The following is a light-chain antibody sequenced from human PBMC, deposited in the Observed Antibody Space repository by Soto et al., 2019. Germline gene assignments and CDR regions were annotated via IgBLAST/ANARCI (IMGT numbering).Light chain of an antibody. CDR3: QQYNNYST. V-gene: IGKV1-5*01. J-gene: IGKJ1*01. CDR1: QSISNW. Sequence: DIQMTQSPSTLSASVGDRVTITCRASQSISNWLAWYQQKPGKAPKLLIYDASSLESGVPSRFSGSGSGTEFTLTISSLQPDDFATYYCQQYNNYSTFGQGTKVDIK. CDR2: DAS.